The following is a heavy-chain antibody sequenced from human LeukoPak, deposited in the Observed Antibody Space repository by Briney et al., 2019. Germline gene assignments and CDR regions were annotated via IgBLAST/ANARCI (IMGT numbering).Heavy chain of an antibody. Sequence: GGSLRLSCAASGFTVSSNYMSWVRQAPGKGLEWVSVIYSSIGTDYADSVKGRFTISRDNSKNTVYLQMNSLRAEDTAVYYCAKDDGLTGIDYWGQGTLVTVSS. J-gene: IGHJ4*02. CDR1: GFTVSSNY. CDR3: AKDDGLTGIDY. V-gene: IGHV3-53*01. CDR2: IYSSIGT. D-gene: IGHD7-27*01.